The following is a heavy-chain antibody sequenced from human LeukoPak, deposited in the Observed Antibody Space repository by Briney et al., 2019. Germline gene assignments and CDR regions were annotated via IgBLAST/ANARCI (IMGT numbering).Heavy chain of an antibody. Sequence: SVKVSCKASGGTFSSYAISWVRQAPGQGLEWMGGIIPIFGTANYAQKFQGRVTITADESTSTAYMELSSLRSEDTAVYYCAREGGNYDAFDIWGQGTMVTVSS. CDR3: AREGGNYDAFDI. D-gene: IGHD1-26*01. CDR2: IIPIFGTA. V-gene: IGHV1-69*01. CDR1: GGTFSSYA. J-gene: IGHJ3*02.